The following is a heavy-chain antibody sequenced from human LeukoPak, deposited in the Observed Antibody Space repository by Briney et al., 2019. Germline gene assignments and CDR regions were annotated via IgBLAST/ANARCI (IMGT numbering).Heavy chain of an antibody. CDR2: INSDGSGT. CDR1: GFTFSSYW. V-gene: IGHV3-74*01. D-gene: IGHD6-19*01. CDR3: ARDPPYGAVAGTGSGDY. Sequence: GGSLRLSCAASGFTFSSYWMHWVRQAPGKGLVWVSRINSDGSGTTYADSVKGRFTISRDNAKNSLYLQMNSLRAEDTAVYYCARDPPYGAVAGTGSGDYWGQGTLVTVSS. J-gene: IGHJ4*02.